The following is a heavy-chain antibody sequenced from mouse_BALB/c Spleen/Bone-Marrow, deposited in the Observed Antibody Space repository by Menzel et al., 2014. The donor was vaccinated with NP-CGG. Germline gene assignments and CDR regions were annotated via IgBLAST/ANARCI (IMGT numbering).Heavy chain of an antibody. V-gene: IGHV1-87*01. D-gene: IGHD2-14*01. J-gene: IGHJ4*01. CDR3: ARAKRYGEMDY. CDR2: IYPGDGDT. Sequence: VQLQQSGAELARPGASVKLSCKASGYTFTSYWMQWVKQRPGQGLEWIGAIYPGDGDTRFTQKFKGKATLTADKSSSIAYMQLSSLASEDSAVYYCARAKRYGEMDYWGQGTSVTVSS. CDR1: GYTFTSYW.